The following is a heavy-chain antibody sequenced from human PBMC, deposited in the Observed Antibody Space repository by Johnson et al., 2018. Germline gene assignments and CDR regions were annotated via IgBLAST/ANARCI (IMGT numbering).Heavy chain of an antibody. CDR1: GFTFSDYA. J-gene: IGHJ3*01. D-gene: IGHD6-19*01. CDR3: ARGDNIGRGSGWLDAFDV. Sequence: VQLVESGGGLVQPGGSLRLSCAASGFTFSDYAMSWVRQAPGKGLEWVSDSVKGRFTISRDNFKNTLYLQMNGLRGEDTAVYYCARGDNIGRGSGWLDAFDVWGQGTIFTVSS. V-gene: IGHV3-23*04.